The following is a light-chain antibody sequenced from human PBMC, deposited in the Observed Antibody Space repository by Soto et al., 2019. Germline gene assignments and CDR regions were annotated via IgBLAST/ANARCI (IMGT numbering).Light chain of an antibody. CDR3: QHMRT. Sequence: DIQMTQSPSTLSASVGDRVTITCRASQDINRWLAWYQQKPGKAPKILIYKASTLKSGVPSRFSGSGFGTEFSLTISSLQPDDFGSYYCQHMRTFGQGTKVDIK. CDR1: QDINRW. V-gene: IGKV1-5*03. CDR2: KAS. J-gene: IGKJ1*01.